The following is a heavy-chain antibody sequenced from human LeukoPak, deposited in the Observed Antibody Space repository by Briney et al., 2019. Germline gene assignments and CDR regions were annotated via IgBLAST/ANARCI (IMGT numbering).Heavy chain of an antibody. J-gene: IGHJ4*02. CDR2: ISSSSSTI. CDR1: GFTFSSYS. CDR3: ARDTDGVYNWNVFDY. V-gene: IGHV3-48*04. D-gene: IGHD1-1*01. Sequence: GGSLRLSCAASGFTFSSYSMNWVRQAPGKGLEWVSYISSSSSTIYYADSVKGRFTISRDNAKNSLYLQMNSLRAEDTAVYYCARDTDGVYNWNVFDYWGQGTLVTVSS.